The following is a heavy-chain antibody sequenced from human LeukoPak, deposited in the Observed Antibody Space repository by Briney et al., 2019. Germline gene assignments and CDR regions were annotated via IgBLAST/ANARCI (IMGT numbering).Heavy chain of an antibody. Sequence: PSETLSLTCTVSGGSILSTIYYWAWIRQPPGKGLEWIGSIHYSGPTYYNPSLKSRVTISVDTSKNQFSLKLSSVTAADTAVYYCARQKPVHDAFDIWGQGTMVTVSS. CDR1: GGSILSTIYY. V-gene: IGHV4-39*01. CDR2: IHYSGPT. CDR3: ARQKPVHDAFDI. D-gene: IGHD1-14*01. J-gene: IGHJ3*02.